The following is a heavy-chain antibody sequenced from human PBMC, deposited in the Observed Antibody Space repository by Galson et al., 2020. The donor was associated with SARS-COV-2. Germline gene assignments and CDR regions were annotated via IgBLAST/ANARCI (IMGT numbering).Heavy chain of an antibody. J-gene: IGHJ3*01. V-gene: IGHV3-7*01. CDR2: IRQDGSET. CDR1: GFTFSEYW. D-gene: IGHD3-16*02. Sequence: GGSLRLSCVASGFTFSEYWMSWFRQAPGKGLECVATIRQDGSETWYADSVKGRFSISRDNPKNSLFLQMNSLRAEDTARYSCARDSMLWSGGVIANEGFDGWGQGTLVAVAS. CDR3: ARDSMLWSGGVIANEGFDG.